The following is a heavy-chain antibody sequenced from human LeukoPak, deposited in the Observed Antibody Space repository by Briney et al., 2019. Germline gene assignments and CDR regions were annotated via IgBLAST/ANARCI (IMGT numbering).Heavy chain of an antibody. J-gene: IGHJ4*02. CDR2: IYSGGST. D-gene: IGHD3-22*01. Sequence: GGSLRLSCVASGFTVSSNYMSWVRQAPGKGLEWVSVIYSGGSTYYADSVKGRFTISRDNSKNTLYLQMNSLRAEDTALYYCAKDGLYYDGSEHVYYFDSWGQGTLVTVPS. V-gene: IGHV3-53*01. CDR1: GFTVSSNY. CDR3: AKDGLYYDGSEHVYYFDS.